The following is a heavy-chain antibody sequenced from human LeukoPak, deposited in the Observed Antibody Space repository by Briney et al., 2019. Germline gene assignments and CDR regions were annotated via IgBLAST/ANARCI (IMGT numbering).Heavy chain of an antibody. CDR3: TRVTSRYWYFDL. Sequence: GGSLRLSCVASGFTFSNYWMHWVRQAPGKGLVWVSRINTDGSTTTYADSVKGRFTISRHNSRNTLYLQMNSLRVEDTAVYFCTRVTSRYWYFDLWGRGTLVTVSS. CDR2: INTDGSTT. V-gene: IGHV3-74*01. D-gene: IGHD4-17*01. CDR1: GFTFSNYW. J-gene: IGHJ2*01.